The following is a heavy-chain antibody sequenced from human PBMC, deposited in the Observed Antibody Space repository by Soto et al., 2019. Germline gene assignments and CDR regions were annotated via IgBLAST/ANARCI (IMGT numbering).Heavy chain of an antibody. V-gene: IGHV3-30-3*01. D-gene: IGHD3-3*01. Sequence: GGSLRLSCAASGFTFSSYAMHWVRQAPGKGLEWVAVISYDGSNKYYADSVKGRFTISRDNSKNTLYLQMNSLRAEDTAVYYCARDTTYYDFWSGYYGYYFDYWGQGTLVTVSS. CDR2: ISYDGSNK. CDR1: GFTFSSYA. CDR3: ARDTTYYDFWSGYYGYYFDY. J-gene: IGHJ4*02.